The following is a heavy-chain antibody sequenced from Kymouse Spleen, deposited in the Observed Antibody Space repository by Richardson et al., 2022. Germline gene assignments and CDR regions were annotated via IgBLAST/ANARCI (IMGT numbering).Heavy chain of an antibody. CDR3: ARSIAARNDAFDI. D-gene: IGHD6-6*01. J-gene: IGHJ3*02. Sequence: QVQLVESGGGVVQPGRSLRLSCAASGFTFSSYGMHWVRQAPGKGLEWVAVISYDGSNKYYADSVKGRFTISRDNSKNTLYLQMNSLRAEDTAVYYCARSIAARNDAFDIWGQGTMVTVSS. CDR1: GFTFSSYG. CDR2: ISYDGSNK. V-gene: IGHV3-30*18.